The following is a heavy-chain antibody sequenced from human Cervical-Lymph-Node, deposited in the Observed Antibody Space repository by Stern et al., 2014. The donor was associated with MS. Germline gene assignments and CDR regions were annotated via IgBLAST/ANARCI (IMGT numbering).Heavy chain of an antibody. CDR3: TREGPMSRGDY. J-gene: IGHJ4*02. CDR2: IGTPSGNT. CDR1: GYTFTDYY. V-gene: IGHV1-2*06. Sequence: QVQLVESGAEVKKPGASVNVSCKASGYTFTDYYVHWVRQAPGQGLQWVGRIGTPSGNTICAREFEARVTITRDTSVDTAYLELRGLTSADTAVYYCTREGPMSRGDYWGQGTLVTVSS.